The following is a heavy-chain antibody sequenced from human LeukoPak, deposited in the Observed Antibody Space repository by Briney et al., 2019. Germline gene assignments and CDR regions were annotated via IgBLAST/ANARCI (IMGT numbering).Heavy chain of an antibody. D-gene: IGHD1-14*01. CDR1: GFTFSSYG. V-gene: IGHV3-30*18. CDR2: ISYDGSNK. J-gene: IGHJ6*04. CDR3: AKVYRGYYYYAMDV. Sequence: GGSLRLSCAASGFTFSSYGMHWVRQAPGKGLEWVAVISYDGSNKYYADSVKGRFTISRDNSKNTLYLQMNSLRAEDTAVYYCAKVYRGYYYYAMDVWGKGTTVTVSS.